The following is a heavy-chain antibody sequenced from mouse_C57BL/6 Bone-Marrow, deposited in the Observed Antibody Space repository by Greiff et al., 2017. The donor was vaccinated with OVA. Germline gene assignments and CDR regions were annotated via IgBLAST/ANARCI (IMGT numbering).Heavy chain of an antibody. D-gene: IGHD1-1*01. CDR2: ISSGSSTI. CDR1: GFTFSDYG. Sequence: VQLQQSGGGLVKPGGSLKLSCAASGFTFSDYGMHWVRQAPEKGLEWVAYISSGSSTIYYADTVKGRFTISRDNAKNTLFLQMTSLRSEDTAMYYCARGHYGAMDYWGQGTSVTVSS. J-gene: IGHJ4*01. V-gene: IGHV5-17*01. CDR3: ARGHYGAMDY.